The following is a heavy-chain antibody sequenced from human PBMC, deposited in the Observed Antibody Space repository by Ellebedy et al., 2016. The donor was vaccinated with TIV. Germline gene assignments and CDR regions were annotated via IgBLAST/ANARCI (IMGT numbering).Heavy chain of an antibody. CDR3: AGHDGEAWFDP. Sequence: GESLKISCKGSGYSFTSYWMSWVRQMPGKGLEWMGRIDPSDSYTNYSPSFQGHVTISADKAISTAYLQWSSLKASDTGMYCCAGHDGEAWFDPWGQGTLVTVSS. J-gene: IGHJ5*02. CDR1: GYSFTSYW. V-gene: IGHV5-10-1*01. D-gene: IGHD4-17*01. CDR2: IDPSDSYT.